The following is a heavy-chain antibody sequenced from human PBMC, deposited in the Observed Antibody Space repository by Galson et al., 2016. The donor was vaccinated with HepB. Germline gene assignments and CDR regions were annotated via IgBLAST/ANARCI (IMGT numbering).Heavy chain of an antibody. CDR2: ISGSSGYV. D-gene: IGHD2-21*01. Sequence: SLRLSCAASGFIFSSYTLSWVRQAPGKGLEWVASISGSSGYVHYADSVKGRFTVSRDNAKNSLSLQMSGLTAEDTAVYYGVRDACGGDCSNPIQLYFWGQGTLATVSS. CDR1: GFIFSSYT. V-gene: IGHV3-21*01. CDR3: VRDACGGDCSNPIQLYF. J-gene: IGHJ4*02.